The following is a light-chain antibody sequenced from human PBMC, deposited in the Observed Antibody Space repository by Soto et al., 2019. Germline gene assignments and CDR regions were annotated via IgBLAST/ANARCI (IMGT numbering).Light chain of an antibody. Sequence: QSALTQPASVSGSPGQSITISCTGTSSDVGNYYVVSWYQQHPDNAPKLMIYEVTIRPSGVSDRFSGSKSGNTASLTVSGLQAEDEADYYCSSYTGGNPSYVFGTGTKLTVL. J-gene: IGLJ1*01. CDR3: SSYTGGNPSYV. CDR2: EVT. CDR1: SSDVGNYYV. V-gene: IGLV2-14*02.